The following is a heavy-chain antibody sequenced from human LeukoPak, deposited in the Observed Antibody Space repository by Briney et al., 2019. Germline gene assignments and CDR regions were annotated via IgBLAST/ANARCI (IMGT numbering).Heavy chain of an antibody. V-gene: IGHV3-53*01. CDR2: IYSGGST. D-gene: IGHD2-21*02. Sequence: GGSLRLSCAASGFTVSGNYMSWVRQAPGKGLEWVSVIYSGGSTYYADSVKGRFTISRDNSKSTLYLQMNSLRAEDTAVYYCAREYCGGDCLEAFDIWGQGTMVTVSS. J-gene: IGHJ3*02. CDR3: AREYCGGDCLEAFDI. CDR1: GFTVSGNY.